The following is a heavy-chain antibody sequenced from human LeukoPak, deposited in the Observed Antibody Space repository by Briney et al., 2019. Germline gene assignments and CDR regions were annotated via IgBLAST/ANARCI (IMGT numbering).Heavy chain of an antibody. Sequence: SGGSLRLSCAASGFTFSSYAMSWVRQAPGKGLEWVTAISGSGGSTYYADSVKGRFTISRDNSKNTLYLQVNSLRAEDTAVYYCAKVGLRQLWLYYFDYWGQGTLVTVSS. V-gene: IGHV3-23*01. J-gene: IGHJ4*02. CDR2: ISGSGGST. CDR1: GFTFSSYA. D-gene: IGHD5-18*01. CDR3: AKVGLRQLWLYYFDY.